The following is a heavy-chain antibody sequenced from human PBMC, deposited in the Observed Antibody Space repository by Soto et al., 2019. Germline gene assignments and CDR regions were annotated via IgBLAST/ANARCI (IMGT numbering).Heavy chain of an antibody. CDR3: AKDMQSRGYDPEY. Sequence: GGSLRLSCAASGFTFSSYGMHWVRQAPGKGLEWVAAISYDGSNKYYADSVKGRFTISRDNSKNTLYLQMNSLRAEDTAVYYCAKDMQSRGYDPEYWGQGTLVTVSS. V-gene: IGHV3-30*18. D-gene: IGHD5-12*01. CDR1: GFTFSSYG. CDR2: ISYDGSNK. J-gene: IGHJ4*02.